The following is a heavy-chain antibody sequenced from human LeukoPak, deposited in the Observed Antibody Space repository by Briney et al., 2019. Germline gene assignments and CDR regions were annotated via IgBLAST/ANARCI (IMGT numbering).Heavy chain of an antibody. CDR3: ARGGYYYDSSGYYTQHL. D-gene: IGHD3-22*01. J-gene: IGHJ1*01. CDR1: GFTFDDYG. CDR2: INWNGGST. V-gene: IGHV3-20*04. Sequence: GGSLRLSCAASGFTFDDYGMSWVRQAPGKGLEWVSGINWNGGSTGYADSVRGRFTISRDNAKNSLYLQMNSLRAEDTALYYCARGGYYYDSSGYYTQHLWGQGTLVTVSS.